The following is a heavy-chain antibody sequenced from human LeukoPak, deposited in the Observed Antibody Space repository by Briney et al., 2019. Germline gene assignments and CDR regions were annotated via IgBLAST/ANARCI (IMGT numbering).Heavy chain of an antibody. CDR2: IYHSGST. CDR3: ARLPPYSSSAYYFDY. D-gene: IGHD6-6*01. V-gene: IGHV4-59*08. J-gene: IGHJ4*02. CDR1: GGSISSYY. Sequence: SETLSLTCTVSGGSISSYYWSWIRQPPGKGLKWIGNIYHSGSTYYNPSLKSRVTISVDTSKNQFSLKLSSVTAADTAVYYCARLPPYSSSAYYFDYWGQGTLVTLSS.